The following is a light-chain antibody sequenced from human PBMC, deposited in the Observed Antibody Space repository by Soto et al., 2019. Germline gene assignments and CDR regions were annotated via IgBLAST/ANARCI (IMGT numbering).Light chain of an antibody. V-gene: IGKV1-9*01. CDR1: QDISSY. Sequence: TPSPSAMSASVGDPVPSFRRASQDISSYLAWYQQKPGKVPNLLIYAASTLQSGVPSRFSGSGSGTDFTLTISSLQPEDFGTYYCQQVNTYPLTFGGGT. CDR2: AAS. CDR3: QQVNTYPLT. J-gene: IGKJ4*01.